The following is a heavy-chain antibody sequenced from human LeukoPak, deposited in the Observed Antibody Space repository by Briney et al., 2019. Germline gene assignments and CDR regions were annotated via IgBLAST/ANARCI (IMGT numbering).Heavy chain of an antibody. J-gene: IGHJ4*02. CDR1: GGSISSGGYY. Sequence: PSETLSLTCTVSGGSISSGGYYWSWIRQPPGKGLEWIGYIYYSGSTNYNPSLKSRVTISVDTSKNQFSLKLSSVTAADTAVYYCARFAGSGWSNKFDYWGQGTLVTVSS. V-gene: IGHV4-61*08. CDR2: IYYSGST. D-gene: IGHD6-19*01. CDR3: ARFAGSGWSNKFDY.